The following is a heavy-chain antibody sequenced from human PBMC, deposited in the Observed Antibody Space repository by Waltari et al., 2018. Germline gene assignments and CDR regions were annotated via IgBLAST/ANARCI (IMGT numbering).Heavy chain of an antibody. CDR3: LRGQGYSYGHDF. CDR1: GYSFSDYY. J-gene: IGHJ4*02. D-gene: IGHD5-18*01. V-gene: IGHV1-2*07. CDR2: ITPHNGGT. Sequence: QVQLVQSGADVKKPGASVVVSCEVSGYSFSDYYIHWVRQAPGQGLEWMGWITPHNGGTEYAHQFQGRVTMTRDPSINTAYMELSSLQSDDTAVYYCLRGQGYSYGHDFWGQGTLVTVSS.